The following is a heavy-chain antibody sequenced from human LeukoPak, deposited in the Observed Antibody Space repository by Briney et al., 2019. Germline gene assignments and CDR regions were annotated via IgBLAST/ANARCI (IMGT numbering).Heavy chain of an antibody. CDR2: IYYTGTT. V-gene: IGHV4-31*03. Sequence: SETLSLTCSVSGGSISSAGYYWSWIRQHPGKGLEWIGYIYYTGTTYYNPSLKSRVTIPRDTSKNQFSLRLSSVTAADTAVYYCARRPDTSPFDYWGQGTLVTVSS. CDR3: ARRPDTSPFDY. J-gene: IGHJ4*02. CDR1: GGSISSAGYY. D-gene: IGHD2-2*02.